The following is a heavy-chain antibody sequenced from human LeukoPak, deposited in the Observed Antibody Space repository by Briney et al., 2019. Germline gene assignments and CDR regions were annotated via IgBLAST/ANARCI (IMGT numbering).Heavy chain of an antibody. J-gene: IGHJ5*02. CDR2: IKSKFDGETT. CDR3: AARGA. Sequence: GGSLRLSCAASGFTVSDAWMHWVRQAPGGGLEWVGRIKSKFDGETTDYAAPVKGRFIISRDESESALYLQMSSLRTDDTGVYYCAARGAWGQGTLVTVSS. V-gene: IGHV3-15*01. CDR1: GFTVSDAW.